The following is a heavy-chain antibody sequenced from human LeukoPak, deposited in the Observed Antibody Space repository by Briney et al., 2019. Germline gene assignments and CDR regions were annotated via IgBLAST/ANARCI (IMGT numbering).Heavy chain of an antibody. CDR1: GFTFSNYA. D-gene: IGHD4-17*01. Sequence: GGSLRLSCAASGFTFSNYAISWVRQAPGKGLEWVSTITGSGGSTYYADSVKGRFTISRDISKNSLYLQMNSLRAEDTAVYYCAKGADYGDFLYLDYWGPGPLVTGSS. CDR2: ITGSGGST. J-gene: IGHJ4*02. CDR3: AKGADYGDFLYLDY. V-gene: IGHV3-23*01.